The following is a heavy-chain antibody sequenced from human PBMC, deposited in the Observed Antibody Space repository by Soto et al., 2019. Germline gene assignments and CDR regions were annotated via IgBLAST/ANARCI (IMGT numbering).Heavy chain of an antibody. V-gene: IGHV3-30*18. CDR3: AKDVGGHLDY. J-gene: IGHJ4*02. CDR2: ISYDGSNK. D-gene: IGHD3-3*01. CDR1: GFTFSSYG. Sequence: QVQLVESGGGVVQPGRSLRLSCAASGFTFSSYGMHWVRQAPGKGLEWVAVISYDGSNKYYADSVKGRFTISRDNSKNTLYLQMNSLRAEDTAVYYCAKDVGGHLDYWGQGTLVTVSS.